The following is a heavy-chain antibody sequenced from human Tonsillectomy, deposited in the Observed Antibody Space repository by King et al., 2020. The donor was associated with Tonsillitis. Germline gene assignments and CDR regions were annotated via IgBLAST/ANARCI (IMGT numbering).Heavy chain of an antibody. J-gene: IGHJ5*02. Sequence: PLVPSGAAVTPPGSSVPVSCTASGGPFRHYAFSWVRQAHGPGLVWLGGIIPLFATATYAEKLQGRLIITADASTSTAYLELTRLTSADTAVYYCARGSAIPSTWFDPWGQGTLVIVSS. CDR3: ARGSAIPSTWFDP. V-gene: IGHV1-69*01. CDR1: GGPFRHYA. D-gene: IGHD2-2*01. CDR2: IIPLFATA.